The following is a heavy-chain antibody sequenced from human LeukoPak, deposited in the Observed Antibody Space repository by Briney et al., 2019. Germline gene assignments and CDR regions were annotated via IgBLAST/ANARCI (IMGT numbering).Heavy chain of an antibody. CDR3: ARDETAEGITMVRGVNDWFDP. V-gene: IGHV6-1*01. Sequence: SQTLSLTCAISGDSVSSNSAAWNWIRQSPSRGLEWLGRTYYRSKWYNDYAVSVKSRITINPDTSKNQFSLQLNSVTPEDTAVYYCARDETAEGITMVRGVNDWFDPWGQGTLVTVSS. CDR1: GDSVSSNSAA. CDR2: TYYRSKWYN. J-gene: IGHJ5*02. D-gene: IGHD3-10*01.